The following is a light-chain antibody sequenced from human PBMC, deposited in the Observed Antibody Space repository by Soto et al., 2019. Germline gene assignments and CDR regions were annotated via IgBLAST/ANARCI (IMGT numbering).Light chain of an antibody. Sequence: SALTQPPSASGSPGQSVTISCTGTSSDVGGYNYVSWYQQHPGKAPQLMIYEVSKRPSGVPDRFSGSKSGNTASLTVSGLQAEDEADYYCGSYAGSYNFVIFGGGTKLTVL. CDR3: GSYAGSYNFVI. CDR2: EVS. V-gene: IGLV2-8*01. J-gene: IGLJ2*01. CDR1: SSDVGGYNY.